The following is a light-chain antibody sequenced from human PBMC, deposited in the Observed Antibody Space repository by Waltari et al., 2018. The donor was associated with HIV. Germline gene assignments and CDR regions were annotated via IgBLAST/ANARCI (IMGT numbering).Light chain of an antibody. V-gene: IGLV8-61*01. CDR3: VLYMASGRV. CDR2: NTD. CDR1: SGSFLTRYY. J-gene: IGLJ3*02. Sequence: QTVVTQATSFSVSPGGTITLTCALSSGSFLTRYYPSWYQQTAGQPPLTLIYNTDIRSSGVPDRFSGSIVGNKAALTITGAQSEDESDYYCVLYMASGRVFGGGTRLTVL.